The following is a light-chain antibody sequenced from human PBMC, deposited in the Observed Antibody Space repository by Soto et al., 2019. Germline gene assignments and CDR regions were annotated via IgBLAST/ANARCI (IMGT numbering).Light chain of an antibody. J-gene: IGKJ5*01. CDR1: QTVGTY. CDR2: DAS. V-gene: IGKV3-11*01. Sequence: EIVLTQSPATLSLSPGERATLSCRASQTVGTYLAWYQQKPGQPPRLLVYDASNRATGIPARFSGSGSGTDFTLTISSLEPEDFTVYYCQQRHMWPITFGQGTRLEIK. CDR3: QQRHMWPIT.